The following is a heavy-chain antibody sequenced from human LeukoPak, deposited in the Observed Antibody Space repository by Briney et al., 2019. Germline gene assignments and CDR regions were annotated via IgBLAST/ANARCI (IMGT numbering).Heavy chain of an antibody. CDR3: ARDRLDYYDSSGSLDY. V-gene: IGHV3-7*01. D-gene: IGHD3-22*01. CDR2: IKQDGSEK. J-gene: IGHJ4*02. Sequence: GGSLRLSCAASGFTFSSYWMSWVRQAPGKGLEWVANIKQDGSEKYYVDSVKGRFTISTDNAKNSLYLQMNSLRAEDTAVYYCARDRLDYYDSSGSLDYWGQGTLVTVSS. CDR1: GFTFSSYW.